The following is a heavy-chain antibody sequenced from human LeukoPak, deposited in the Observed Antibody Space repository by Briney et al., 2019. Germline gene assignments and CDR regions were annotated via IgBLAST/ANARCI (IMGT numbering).Heavy chain of an antibody. Sequence: GGSLRLSCAASGFTFSSYWMSWVRQAPGKGLEWVANIKQDGSEKYYVDSVKGRFTISRDNAKNSLYLQMNRLRAEDTAVYYCASQMGDFWSGYSVDYWGQGNLVTVSS. J-gene: IGHJ4*02. CDR2: IKQDGSEK. CDR1: GFTFSSYW. D-gene: IGHD3-3*01. V-gene: IGHV3-7*01. CDR3: ASQMGDFWSGYSVDY.